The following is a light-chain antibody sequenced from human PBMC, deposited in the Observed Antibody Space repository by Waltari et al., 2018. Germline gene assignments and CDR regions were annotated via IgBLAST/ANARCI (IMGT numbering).Light chain of an antibody. CDR3: SSYAGSNNLV. CDR1: SSDVGGYNY. J-gene: IGLJ2*01. V-gene: IGLV2-8*01. CDR2: EVS. Sequence: QSALTQPPSASGSPGQSVTISCTGTSSDVGGYNYVSWYQQHQGKAPKLMIYEVSNRPSGVPDRFSGSKSGNTASLTVSGLQAEDEADYYCSSYAGSNNLVFGGGTKLTVL.